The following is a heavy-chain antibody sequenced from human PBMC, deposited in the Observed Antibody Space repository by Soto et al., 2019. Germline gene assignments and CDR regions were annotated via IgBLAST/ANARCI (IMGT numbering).Heavy chain of an antibody. CDR2: LRGSGANT. V-gene: IGHV3-23*01. J-gene: IGHJ4*02. CDR3: AKARPRYHYDSSGYPLDY. D-gene: IGHD3-22*01. Sequence: VQLLESGGKLVQPGGSLRLSCAASGFSFGTYSMSWVRQAPGKGLEWVSSLRGSGANTYYADSVKGRFTISRDNSKKTLFLQMDSLRAEDTAVYYCAKARPRYHYDSSGYPLDYLGQCTLVTVSS. CDR1: GFSFGTYS.